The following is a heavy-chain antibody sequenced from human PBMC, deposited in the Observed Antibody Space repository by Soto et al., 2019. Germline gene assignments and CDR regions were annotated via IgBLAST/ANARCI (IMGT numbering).Heavy chain of an antibody. J-gene: IGHJ6*02. D-gene: IGHD3-10*01. Sequence: QVQLVQSGAEVKKPGSSVKVSCKASGGTFSSYAISWVRQSPGQGLEWMGGIIPIFGTANYAQKFQGRVTITADESTNTAYMELSSLRSEDTAVYYCAIVRGLGSVYYYYYGMDFCGQGTTVTVSS. CDR1: GGTFSSYA. CDR3: AIVRGLGSVYYYYYGMDF. CDR2: IIPIFGTA. V-gene: IGHV1-69*01.